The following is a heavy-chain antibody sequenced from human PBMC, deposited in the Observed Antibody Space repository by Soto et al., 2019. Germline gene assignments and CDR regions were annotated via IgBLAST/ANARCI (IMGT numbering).Heavy chain of an antibody. CDR3: ARDWAAAEPFDY. Sequence: QVQLVQSGAEVKKPGASVKVSCKASGYTFTSYGISWVRQAPGQGLEWMGWISAYNGNTKYAQRLQGRVTMTTDTYTRTAYMELRSLRSDDTAVYYCARDWAAAEPFDYWGQGTLVPVSS. V-gene: IGHV1-18*01. CDR2: ISAYNGNT. CDR1: GYTFTSYG. J-gene: IGHJ4*02. D-gene: IGHD6-13*01.